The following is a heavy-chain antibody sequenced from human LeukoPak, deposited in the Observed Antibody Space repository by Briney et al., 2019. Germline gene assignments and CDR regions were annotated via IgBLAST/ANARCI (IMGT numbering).Heavy chain of an antibody. D-gene: IGHD3-22*01. CDR2: IIPIFGIA. J-gene: IGHJ4*02. V-gene: IGHV1-69*04. Sequence: SVKVSCKASRGTFRSYAISWVRQAPGQGLDWMGRIIPIFGIANYAQKFQGRVTITADKSTSTAYMGLSSLRSEDTAVYYCATDSFYYDSSDPSHFDYWGQGTLVTVSS. CDR1: RGTFRSYA. CDR3: ATDSFYYDSSDPSHFDY.